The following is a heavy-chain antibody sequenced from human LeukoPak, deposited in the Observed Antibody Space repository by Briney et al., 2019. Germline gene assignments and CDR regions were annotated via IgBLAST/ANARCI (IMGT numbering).Heavy chain of an antibody. CDR1: GFTFNYYS. Sequence: GGSLRLSCAASGFTFNYYSMHWVRQAPGKGLEWVSSISSSSSYIYYADSVKGRFTISRDNAKNSLYVRMNSLRAEDTAVYYCARGGGNSGYDYLDYWGQGTLVTVSS. CDR2: ISSSSSYI. V-gene: IGHV3-21*01. CDR3: ARGGGNSGYDYLDY. J-gene: IGHJ4*02. D-gene: IGHD5-12*01.